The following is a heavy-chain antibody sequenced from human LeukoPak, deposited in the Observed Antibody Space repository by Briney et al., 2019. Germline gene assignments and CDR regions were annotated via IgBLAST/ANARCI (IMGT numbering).Heavy chain of an antibody. CDR3: ARGPYGSGSYPGLAFFDY. Sequence: PSETLSLTCAVYGGSFRVYYWSWIRQPPGKGLEWIGEINHSGSTNYNPSLKSRVTISVDTSKNQFSLKLSSVTAADTAVYYCARGPYGSGSYPGLAFFDYWGQGTLVTVSS. J-gene: IGHJ4*02. D-gene: IGHD3-10*01. CDR1: GGSFRVYY. V-gene: IGHV4-34*01. CDR2: INHSGST.